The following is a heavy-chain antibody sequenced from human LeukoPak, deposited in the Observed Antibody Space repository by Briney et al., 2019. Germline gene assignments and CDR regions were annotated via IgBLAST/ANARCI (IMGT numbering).Heavy chain of an antibody. J-gene: IGHJ3*02. D-gene: IGHD3-22*01. Sequence: GESLKISCKGSEYSFSNYWIGWVRQMPGKGLELMGVIYPGDSDTRYSPSFQGQVTISADKSISTACLQWSYLKASDTAMYYCARPRTGYYAHDSFDIWGQGTMVTVSS. CDR3: ARPRTGYYAHDSFDI. CDR1: EYSFSNYW. V-gene: IGHV5-51*01. CDR2: IYPGDSDT.